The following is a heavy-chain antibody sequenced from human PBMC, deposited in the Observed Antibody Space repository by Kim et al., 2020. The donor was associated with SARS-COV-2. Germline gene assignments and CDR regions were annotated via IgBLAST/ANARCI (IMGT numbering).Heavy chain of an antibody. D-gene: IGHD3-9*01. Sequence: SETLSLTCTVSGGSISSSSYYWGWIRQPPGKGLEWIGSIYYSGSTYYNPSLKSRVTISVDTSKNQFSLKLSSVTAADTAVYYCASTASYYDILTGYYNYYFDYWGQGTLVTVSS. CDR1: GGSISSSSYY. CDR3: ASTASYYDILTGYYNYYFDY. CDR2: IYYSGST. V-gene: IGHV4-39*07. J-gene: IGHJ4*02.